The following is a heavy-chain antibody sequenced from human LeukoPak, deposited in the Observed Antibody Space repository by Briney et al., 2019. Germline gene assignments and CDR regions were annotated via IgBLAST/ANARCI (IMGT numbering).Heavy chain of an antibody. V-gene: IGHV4-59*01. CDR3: ARASYGGNYNFDY. CDR1: GGSISSYH. J-gene: IGHJ4*02. CDR2: IYYSGST. Sequence: SETLSLTCTVSGGSISSYHWSWIRQPPGKGLEWIGYIYYSGSTNYNPSLKSRVTISVDTSKNQFSLKLSSVTAADTAVYYCARASYGGNYNFDYWGQGTLVTVSS. D-gene: IGHD4/OR15-4a*01.